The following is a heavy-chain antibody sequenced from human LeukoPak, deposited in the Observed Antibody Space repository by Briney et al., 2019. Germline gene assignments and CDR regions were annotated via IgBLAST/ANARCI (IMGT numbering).Heavy chain of an antibody. CDR1: GFTFDDYA. Sequence: GSLRLSCAVSGFTFDDYAMHWVRQPPGKGLEWFGYIYDSGTTNYNPSLKSRVTISVDTSKNQFSLKLSSVTAADTAVYFCARVSWFPGTSYYYMDVWGKGTTVTVSS. CDR3: ARVSWFPGTSYYYMDV. CDR2: IYDSGTT. D-gene: IGHD1-1*01. V-gene: IGHV4-59*01. J-gene: IGHJ6*03.